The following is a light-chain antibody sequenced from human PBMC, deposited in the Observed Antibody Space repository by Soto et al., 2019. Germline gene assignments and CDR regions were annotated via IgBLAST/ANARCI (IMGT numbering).Light chain of an antibody. CDR3: HQYNSFSLT. CDR1: QSISTW. J-gene: IGKJ1*01. Sequence: DIQMTKSPSTLSASVGDRVTITCRASQSISTWLAWYQQKPGKAPKLLIYKASNLETGVPLRFSGSGSGTEFTLTISSLQPDDFATYYCHQYNSFSLTFGQGTKVDIK. V-gene: IGKV1-5*03. CDR2: KAS.